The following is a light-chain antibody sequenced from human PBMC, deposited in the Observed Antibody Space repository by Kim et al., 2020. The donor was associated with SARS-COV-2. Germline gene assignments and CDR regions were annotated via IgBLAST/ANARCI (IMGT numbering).Light chain of an antibody. J-gene: IGLJ1*01. CDR2: DVS. CDR1: SSDVGGYNY. V-gene: IGLV2-11*01. Sequence: QSALTQPRSVSGSPGQSVTISCTGTSSDVGGYNYVSWYQQHPGKAPKLMIYDVSKRPSGVPDRLSGSKSGNTASLTISGLQAEDEADYYCCSYAGSYTLVFGTGTKVTVL. CDR3: CSYAGSYTLV.